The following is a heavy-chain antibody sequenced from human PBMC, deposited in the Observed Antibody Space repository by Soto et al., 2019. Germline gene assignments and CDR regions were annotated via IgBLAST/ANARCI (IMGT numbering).Heavy chain of an antibody. V-gene: IGHV1-18*01. Sequence: QVQLVQSGAEVKKPGASVKVSCKASGYTFTSYGISWVRQAPGQGLEWMGWISAYNGNTNYAQKLQGIVTMTTDTSTSTAYMELRSLRSDDTAVYFCARGGEGYCSGGSCYSVAIDYWGQGTLVTVSS. CDR3: ARGGEGYCSGGSCYSVAIDY. CDR2: ISAYNGNT. J-gene: IGHJ4*02. D-gene: IGHD2-15*01. CDR1: GYTFTSYG.